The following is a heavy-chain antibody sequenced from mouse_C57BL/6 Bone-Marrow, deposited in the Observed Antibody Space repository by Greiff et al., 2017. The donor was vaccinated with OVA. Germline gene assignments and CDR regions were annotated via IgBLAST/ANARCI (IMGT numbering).Heavy chain of an antibody. J-gene: IGHJ2*01. CDR2: IYPGGGYT. CDR1: GYTFTNYW. D-gene: IGHD2-12*01. CDR3: ARYYTYFDY. Sequence: QVQLKESGAELVRPGTSVKMSCKASGYTFTNYWIGWAKQRPGHGLEWIGDIYPGGGYTNYNEKFKGKATLTADKSSSTAYMQFSSLTSEDSAIYYCARYYTYFDYWGQGTTLTVSS. V-gene: IGHV1-63*01.